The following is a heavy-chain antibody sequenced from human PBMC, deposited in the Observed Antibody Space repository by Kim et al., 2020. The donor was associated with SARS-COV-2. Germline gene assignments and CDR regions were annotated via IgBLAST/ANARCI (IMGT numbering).Heavy chain of an antibody. Sequence: ASVKVSCKASGYTFTGYYMHWVRQAPGQGPEWMGWINPYSGGTNYAQNFQGRVTMTRDTSISTAYMELSRLRSDDTAVYYCARDNYYGSGSYNWFDPWGQGTLVTVSS. D-gene: IGHD3-10*01. CDR1: GYTFTGYY. V-gene: IGHV1-2*02. CDR2: INPYSGGT. CDR3: ARDNYYGSGSYNWFDP. J-gene: IGHJ5*02.